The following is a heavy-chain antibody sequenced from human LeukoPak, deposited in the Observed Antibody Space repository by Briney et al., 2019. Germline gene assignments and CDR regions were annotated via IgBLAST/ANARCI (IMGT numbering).Heavy chain of an antibody. V-gene: IGHV3-43*01. CDR1: GFTFDDYT. J-gene: IGHJ6*04. D-gene: IGHD3-10*02. CDR3: AELGITMIGGV. Sequence: GGSLRLSCAASGFTFDDYTMHWVRQAPGKGLEWVSLISWDGGSTYYADSVKGRFTNSRDNSKNSLYLQMNSLRAEDTAVYYCAELGITMIGGVWGKGTTVTISS. CDR2: ISWDGGST.